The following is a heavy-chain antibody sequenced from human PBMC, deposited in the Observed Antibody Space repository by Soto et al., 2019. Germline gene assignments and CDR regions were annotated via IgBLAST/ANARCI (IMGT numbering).Heavy chain of an antibody. CDR3: ARYRMYSSTSYYGMDV. Sequence: PVESLKISCKGSGYSFSSYWINWVRQMPGKGLEWMGRIDPSDSYTNYSPSFQGHVTISAGKSIGTAYLQWSSLKASDTATYYCARYRMYSSTSYYGMDVWGQGSTVTVYS. V-gene: IGHV5-10-1*01. J-gene: IGHJ6*02. CDR1: GYSFSSYW. D-gene: IGHD6-19*01. CDR2: IDPSDSYT.